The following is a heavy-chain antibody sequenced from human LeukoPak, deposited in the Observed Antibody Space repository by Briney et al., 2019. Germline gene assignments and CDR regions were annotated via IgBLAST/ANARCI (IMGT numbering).Heavy chain of an antibody. Sequence: PGGSLRLSCAASGYSFSNYGLKWVRQAPGKGLEWVSYISSDRRNIYHADSAKGRFTISRDNAENSLYLQMNSLRAEDTAVYYCARDLNWACDYWGQGTLVTVSS. CDR3: ARDLNWACDY. V-gene: IGHV3-48*01. J-gene: IGHJ4*02. D-gene: IGHD7-27*01. CDR2: ISSDRRNI. CDR1: GYSFSNYG.